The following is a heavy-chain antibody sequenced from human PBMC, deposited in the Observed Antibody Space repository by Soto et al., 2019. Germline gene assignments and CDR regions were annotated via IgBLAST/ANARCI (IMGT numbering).Heavy chain of an antibody. CDR2: IYYSGST. Sequence: QVQLQESGPGLVRPSETLSLTCTVSGDSTSFYYWSWIRQTPGKGLEWIGHIYYSGSTNYNPSLKSRVTISIDTSKNQFSLKLTSVTAADTAMYYCARGLNFSGLGTLKFDYWGQGTLVIVSS. CDR1: GDSTSFYY. J-gene: IGHJ4*02. CDR3: ARGLNFSGLGTLKFDY. V-gene: IGHV4-59*01. D-gene: IGHD3-10*01.